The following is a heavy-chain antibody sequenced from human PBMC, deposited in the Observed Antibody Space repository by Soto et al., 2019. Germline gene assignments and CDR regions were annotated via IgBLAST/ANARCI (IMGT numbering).Heavy chain of an antibody. CDR2: FDPEDGET. Sequence: GASVKVSCKVSGYTLTELSMHWVRQAPGKGLEWMGGFDPEDGETIYAQKFQGRVTMTEDTSTSTAYMELRSLRSDDTAVYYCARDWGDIVVVPAGASVGAFDIWGQGTMVTVSS. D-gene: IGHD2-2*01. CDR3: ARDWGDIVVVPAGASVGAFDI. CDR1: GYTLTELS. V-gene: IGHV1-24*01. J-gene: IGHJ3*02.